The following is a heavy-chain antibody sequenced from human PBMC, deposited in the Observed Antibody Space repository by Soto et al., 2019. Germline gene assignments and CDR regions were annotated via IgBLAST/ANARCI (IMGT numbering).Heavy chain of an antibody. V-gene: IGHV1-3*04. CDR3: AREDGSGPYYKAFDM. CDR2: INTGTGDT. D-gene: IGHD3-10*01. J-gene: IGHJ3*02. Sequence: ASVKVSCKASGYVFTTYAIFWLRQAPGQRLEWMGWINTGTGDTGYSQKLQGRVTITRDTSASTAFMELRSLRSEDTAVYYCAREDGSGPYYKAFDMWGQGTMVTVSS. CDR1: GYVFTTYA.